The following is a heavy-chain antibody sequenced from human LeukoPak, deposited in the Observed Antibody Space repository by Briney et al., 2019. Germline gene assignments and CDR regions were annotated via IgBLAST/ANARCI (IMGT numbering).Heavy chain of an antibody. V-gene: IGHV1-18*01. J-gene: IGHJ6*02. Sequence: GASVKVSCKASGYTFTSYGISWLRQAPGQGLEWMGWISAYNANTNYAQKLQGRVTMTTDTSTSTAYMELRSLRSDDTAVYYCARDYPARGWQWLDRHYYYYGMDVWGQGTTVTVSS. CDR1: GYTFTSYG. D-gene: IGHD6-19*01. CDR3: ARDYPARGWQWLDRHYYYYGMDV. CDR2: ISAYNANT.